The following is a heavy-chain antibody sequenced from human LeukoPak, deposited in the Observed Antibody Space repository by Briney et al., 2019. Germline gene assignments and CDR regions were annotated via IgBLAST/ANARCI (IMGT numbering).Heavy chain of an antibody. V-gene: IGHV3-7*01. D-gene: IGHD6-13*01. J-gene: IGHJ4*02. Sequence: GGSLRLSCAASGFTFTNYWINWVRQAPGKRLEWVANINQDGSEKYYVDSVRGRSTISRDNAKNLVYLQMNSLRVEDTAVYFCARDRVWTVLYWGQGTLVTVSS. CDR2: INQDGSEK. CDR1: GFTFTNYW. CDR3: ARDRVWTVLY.